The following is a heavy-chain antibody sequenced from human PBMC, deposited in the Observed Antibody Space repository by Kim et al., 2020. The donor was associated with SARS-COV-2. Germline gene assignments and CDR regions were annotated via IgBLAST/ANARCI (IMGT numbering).Heavy chain of an antibody. CDR3: ASGLRVYYYDSSGYPGTH. CDR2: ISYDGSNK. D-gene: IGHD3-22*01. J-gene: IGHJ4*02. CDR1: GFTFSSYG. V-gene: IGHV3-33*05. Sequence: GGSLRLSCAASGFTFSSYGMHWVRQAPGKGLEWVAVISYDGSNKYYADSVKGRFTISRDNSKNTLYLQMNSLRAEDTAVYYCASGLRVYYYDSSGYPGTHWGQGTLVTVSS.